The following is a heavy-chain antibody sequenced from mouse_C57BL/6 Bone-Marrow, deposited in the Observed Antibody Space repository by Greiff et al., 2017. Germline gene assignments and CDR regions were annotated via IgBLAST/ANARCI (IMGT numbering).Heavy chain of an antibody. Sequence: QVQLQQPGAELVKPGASVKMSCKASGYTFTSYWITWVKQRPGQGLEWIGDIYPGSGSTNYNEKFKSKATLTVDTSSSTAYMQLSSLTSEDSAVYYCAREWIYYDFHWYFDFWGTGTTVTVSS. D-gene: IGHD2-4*01. CDR2: IYPGSGST. CDR3: AREWIYYDFHWYFDF. CDR1: GYTFTSYW. J-gene: IGHJ1*03. V-gene: IGHV1-55*01.